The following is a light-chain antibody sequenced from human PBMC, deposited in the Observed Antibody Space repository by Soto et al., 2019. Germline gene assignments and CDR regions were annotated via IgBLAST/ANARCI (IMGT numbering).Light chain of an antibody. V-gene: IGLV1-44*01. Sequence: QSVLTQPPPASGTPGQRVTFSCSGSSSNIGINTVNWYRQLPGTAPQLLISDNHRRPSGVPDRFSGSKSGTSASLAISGLQSEDEATYFCAAWDVSLKGFVFGTGTKVTVL. J-gene: IGLJ1*01. CDR1: SSNIGINT. CDR3: AAWDVSLKGFV. CDR2: DNH.